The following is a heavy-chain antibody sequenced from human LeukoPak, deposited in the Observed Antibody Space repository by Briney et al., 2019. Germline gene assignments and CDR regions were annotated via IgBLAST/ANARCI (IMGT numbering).Heavy chain of an antibody. Sequence: ASVKVSCKASGYTFTGYYMHWVRQAPGQGLEWMGWINPNSGGTNYAQEFQGRVTMTRDTSISTAYMELSRLRSDDTAVYYCARSHMVRGVISNYYFDYWGQGTLVTVSS. CDR2: INPNSGGT. V-gene: IGHV1-2*02. CDR3: ARSHMVRGVISNYYFDY. D-gene: IGHD3-10*01. J-gene: IGHJ4*02. CDR1: GYTFTGYY.